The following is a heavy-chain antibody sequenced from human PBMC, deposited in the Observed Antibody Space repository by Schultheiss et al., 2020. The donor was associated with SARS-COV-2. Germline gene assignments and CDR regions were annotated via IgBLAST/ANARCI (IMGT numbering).Heavy chain of an antibody. CDR1: GGSISSGSYS. Sequence: SETLSLTCTVSGGSISSGSYSWSWIRQPAGKGLEWIGNIYHSGSTYYNPSLKSRVTISLDTSKNQFALKLTSVTAADTAVYYCATPTKGYSGYDWGAFDIWGQGTMVTVSS. CDR3: ATPTKGYSGYDWGAFDI. CDR2: IYHSGST. J-gene: IGHJ3*02. V-gene: IGHV4-39*06. D-gene: IGHD5-12*01.